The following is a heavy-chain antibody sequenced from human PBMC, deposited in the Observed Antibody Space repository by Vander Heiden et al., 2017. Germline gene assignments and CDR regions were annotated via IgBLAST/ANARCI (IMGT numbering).Heavy chain of an antibody. CDR3: ARDLCGGDCSPGY. Sequence: EVQLVESGGGLVQPGGSLRLSCEASGFTFSSYSMNWVRQAPGKGLEWVSYISSSSSTIYYADSVKGRFTISRDNAKNSLYLQMNSLRAEDTAVYYCARDLCGGDCSPGYWGQGTLVTVSS. J-gene: IGHJ4*02. CDR1: GFTFSSYS. D-gene: IGHD2-21*02. V-gene: IGHV3-48*01. CDR2: ISSSSSTI.